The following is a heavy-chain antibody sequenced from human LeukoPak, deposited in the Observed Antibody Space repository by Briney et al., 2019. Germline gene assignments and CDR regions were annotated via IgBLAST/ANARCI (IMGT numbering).Heavy chain of an antibody. CDR3: ARDTKDSSGYDY. Sequence: GGSLRLSCAASGFTLSSYSMNWARQAPGKGLEWVSSISSSSSYIYYADSVKGRFTISRDNAKNSLYLQMNSLRAEDTAVYYCARDTKDSSGYDYWGQGTLVTVSS. J-gene: IGHJ4*02. V-gene: IGHV3-21*01. CDR2: ISSSSSYI. CDR1: GFTLSSYS. D-gene: IGHD3-22*01.